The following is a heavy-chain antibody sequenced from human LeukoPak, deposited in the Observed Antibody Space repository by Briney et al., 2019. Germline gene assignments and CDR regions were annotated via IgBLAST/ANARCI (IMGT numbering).Heavy chain of an antibody. V-gene: IGHV3-49*04. J-gene: IGHJ4*02. CDR3: NRWHISGVSYSNV. Sequence: GGSLRLSCAASGFTFNKSWMTWVRQAPGKGLEWVGFIRSRDGTTEYAASVRGRFTISRDESKGIAYLQMNSLKTEDTAVYYCNRWHISGVSYSNVWGQGTLVSVSS. CDR2: IRSRDGTT. CDR1: GFTFNKSW. D-gene: IGHD3-22*01.